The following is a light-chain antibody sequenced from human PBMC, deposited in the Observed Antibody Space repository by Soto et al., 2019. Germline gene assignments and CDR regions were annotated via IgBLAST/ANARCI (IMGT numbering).Light chain of an antibody. V-gene: IGLV2-14*01. J-gene: IGLJ1*01. CDR3: CSYAGSYTYV. CDR1: SSDVGSYDH. Sequence: QSALTQPASVSGSPGQSITISCSGTSSDVGSYDHVAWYQQFPGKTPKLTIYEVSNRPSGVSSRFSGSKSGNTASLTISGLQAEDEADYYCCSYAGSYTYVFGTGTKLAVL. CDR2: EVS.